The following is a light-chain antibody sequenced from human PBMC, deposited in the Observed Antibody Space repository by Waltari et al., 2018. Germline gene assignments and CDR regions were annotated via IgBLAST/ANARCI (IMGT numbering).Light chain of an antibody. J-gene: IGKJ5*01. CDR2: WAS. V-gene: IGKV4-1*01. Sequence: DIVMTQSPDSLAVSLGERATINCTSSQSVSYSSNTQNYLAWYQQKPRQPPRLLIYWASTREAGVPDRFSGSGSGTDVTLSINSRQAEDVAVYYCQQYYSTLITFGQGTRLEIK. CDR1: QSVSYSSNTQNY. CDR3: QQYYSTLIT.